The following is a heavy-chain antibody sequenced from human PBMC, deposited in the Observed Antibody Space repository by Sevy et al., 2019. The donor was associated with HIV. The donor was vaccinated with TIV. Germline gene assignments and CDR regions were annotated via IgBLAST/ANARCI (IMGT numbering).Heavy chain of an antibody. D-gene: IGHD6-13*01. Sequence: GGSLRLSCAASGFTFSGSAIHWVRQASGKGLEWIGRIRNNANSYATACAESVKGRFTISRDDSKNTAYLQLNSLKTDVTAVYYCTRWEMGSSSWYPYFDSWGQGTLVAVSS. V-gene: IGHV3-73*01. CDR3: TRWEMGSSSWYPYFDS. CDR2: IRNNANSYAT. CDR1: GFTFSGSA. J-gene: IGHJ4*02.